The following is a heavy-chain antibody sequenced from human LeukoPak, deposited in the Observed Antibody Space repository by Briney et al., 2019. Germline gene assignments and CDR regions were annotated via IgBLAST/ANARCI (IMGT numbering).Heavy chain of an antibody. J-gene: IGHJ5*02. CDR1: GFTFSSYG. CDR2: LRYDGSDK. Sequence: GGSLRLSCAASGFTFSSYGMHWVRLAPGKGLDWVAFLRYDGSDKKYGDSVKGRFTISRDNSKNTLYLQMNSLGVEDTAVYYCARNRVYDDSAPDLWGQGTPVTVSS. CDR3: ARNRVYDDSAPDL. V-gene: IGHV3-30*02. D-gene: IGHD5/OR15-5a*01.